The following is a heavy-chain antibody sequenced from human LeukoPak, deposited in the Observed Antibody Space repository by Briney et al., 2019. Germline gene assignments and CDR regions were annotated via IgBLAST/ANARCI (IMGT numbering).Heavy chain of an antibody. V-gene: IGHV3-23*01. CDR2: ISGRGGRT. D-gene: IGHD2-21*02. CDR1: GFTFGDYA. CDR3: AKEVYCGRDCYNPGYGVDV. Sequence: GGSLRLSCTASGFTFGDYAMSWVRQAPGKGLEWVAAISGRGGRTYYADSVKGRFTISRDNSKNTLSLQMNSLRDEDTATYYCAKEVYCGRDCYNPGYGVDVWGQGTTVTVSS. J-gene: IGHJ6*02.